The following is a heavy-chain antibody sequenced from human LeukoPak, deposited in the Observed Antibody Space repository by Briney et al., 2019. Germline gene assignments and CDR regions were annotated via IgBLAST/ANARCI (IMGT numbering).Heavy chain of an antibody. CDR1: GGTFSSYA. Sequence: SVNVSCKASGGTFSSYAISWVRQAPGQGLKWMGGIFPIFGTANYAQKSQGRVTITADESTSTAYMELSSLRAEDTAVYYCARSVSTGVVAATFDYWGQGTLVTVSS. J-gene: IGHJ4*02. CDR3: ARSVSTGVVAATFDY. V-gene: IGHV1-69*01. D-gene: IGHD2-15*01. CDR2: IFPIFGTA.